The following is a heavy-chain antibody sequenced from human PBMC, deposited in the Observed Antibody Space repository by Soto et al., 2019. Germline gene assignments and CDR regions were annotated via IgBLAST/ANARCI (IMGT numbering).Heavy chain of an antibody. CDR3: TKDFFTVDHLY. Sequence: GGSLRLSCAASGFTFSNAWMNWVRQAPGKGLEWVGRIKSKTDGGTTDYAAPVKGRFTISRDDSKNTLYLQMNNLKTEVTAVYYCTKDFFTVDHLYWGLGNLVTVSS. CDR1: GFTFSNAW. J-gene: IGHJ4*02. CDR2: IKSKTDGGTT. V-gene: IGHV3-15*07. D-gene: IGHD4-17*01.